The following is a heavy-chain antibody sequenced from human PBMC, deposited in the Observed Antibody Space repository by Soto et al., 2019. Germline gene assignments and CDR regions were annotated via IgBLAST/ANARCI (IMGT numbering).Heavy chain of an antibody. CDR1: GFTFSSYA. CDR3: ARGSGYESDRVDY. V-gene: IGHV3-30-3*01. J-gene: IGHJ4*02. CDR2: ISYDGSKK. D-gene: IGHD5-12*01. Sequence: QVQLVESGGGVVQPGRSLRLSCAASGFTFSSYAMHWVRQAPGKGLEWVAVISYDGSKKYYADSVKGRFTISRDNYKHTLYLQMNSLRAEDTAVYYCARGSGYESDRVDYWGQGTLVTVSS.